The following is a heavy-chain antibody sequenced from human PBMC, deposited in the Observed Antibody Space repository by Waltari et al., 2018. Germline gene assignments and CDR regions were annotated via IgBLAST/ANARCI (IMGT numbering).Heavy chain of an antibody. J-gene: IGHJ3*02. D-gene: IGHD6-25*01. Sequence: QVQLVQSGAEVKKPWAPVNVSCAASGNSCTSSVLHWVRQAHGQSIEWMAWISPPTGNTKNAQNFQGRVTITRDTSAGTAYMELSSLTFEDTAVYYCARHSSGLYMHGFDIWGQGTMVTVSS. CDR1: GNSCTSSV. V-gene: IGHV1-3*01. CDR3: ARHSSGLYMHGFDI. CDR2: ISPPTGNT.